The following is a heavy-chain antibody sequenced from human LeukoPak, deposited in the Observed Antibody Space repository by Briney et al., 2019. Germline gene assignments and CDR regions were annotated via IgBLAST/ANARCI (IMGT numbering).Heavy chain of an antibody. CDR2: ISSSGSGSTI. CDR1: GFTFGSYE. J-gene: IGHJ4*02. V-gene: IGHV3-48*03. Sequence: HPGGSLRLSCVVSGFTFGSYEMNWVRQAPGKGLEWTSYISSSGSGSTIYYADSVKGRFTISRDNSKNTLYLQMNSLRAEDTAVYYCARVAFRSSSYISGIDYWGQGTLVTVSS. D-gene: IGHD6-6*01. CDR3: ARVAFRSSSYISGIDY.